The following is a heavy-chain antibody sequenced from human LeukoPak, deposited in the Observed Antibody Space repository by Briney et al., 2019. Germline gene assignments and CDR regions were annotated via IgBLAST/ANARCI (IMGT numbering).Heavy chain of an antibody. Sequence: GGSLRLSCAASGFSFTTYPMSWVRQPPGKGLEWVSVIMDNGGRTFYADFVKGRFTISRDNSKNTLYLQMNSLSAEDSAIYYCARLWRGSYPRFFDFWGQGALVTVS. CDR2: IMDNGGRT. CDR3: ARLWRGSYPRFFDF. D-gene: IGHD3-10*01. V-gene: IGHV3-23*01. J-gene: IGHJ4*02. CDR1: GFSFTTYP.